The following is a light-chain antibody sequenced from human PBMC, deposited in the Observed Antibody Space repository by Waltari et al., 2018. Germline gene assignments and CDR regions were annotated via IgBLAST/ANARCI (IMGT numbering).Light chain of an antibody. CDR3: CAHAGSGIWV. V-gene: IGLV2-23*01. CDR1: SSAVGSYNL. J-gene: IGLJ3*02. CDR2: EDT. Sequence: QSALTPPASVSGSPGQSITLSCTGTSSAVGSYNLVSRYQQHPGKVPKLIIYEDTKRYSGVSDRFSGSKSGNTASLTISGLQAEDEADYHCCAHAGSGIWVFGGGTKLTVL.